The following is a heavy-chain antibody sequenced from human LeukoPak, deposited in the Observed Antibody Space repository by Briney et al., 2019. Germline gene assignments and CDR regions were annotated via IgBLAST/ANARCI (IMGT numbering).Heavy chain of an antibody. CDR3: ARGIAVAGTDS. V-gene: IGHV3-74*01. Sequence: GGSLRLSCAASGFTFSSYWMHWIRQAPGKGLVWLARINSDGYSISYADSVKGRFTISRDNAKNTLYLQMNSLGVEDAAMYYCARGIAVAGTDSWGQGTLVTVSS. J-gene: IGHJ4*02. D-gene: IGHD6-19*01. CDR1: GFTFSSYW. CDR2: INSDGYSI.